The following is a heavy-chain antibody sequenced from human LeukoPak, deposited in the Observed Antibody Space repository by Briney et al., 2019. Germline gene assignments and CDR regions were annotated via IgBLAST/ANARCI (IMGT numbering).Heavy chain of an antibody. D-gene: IGHD2-2*01. V-gene: IGHV4-31*03. CDR3: ARGAGVYCSSTSCQEGNFGY. J-gene: IGHJ4*02. Sequence: PSETLSLTCTVSGGSISSGGYYWSWIRQHPGKGLEWIGYIYYSGSTYYNPSLKSRVTISVDTSKNQFSLKLSSVTAADTAVYYCARGAGVYCSSTSCQEGNFGYWGQGTLVTVSS. CDR1: GGSISSGGYY. CDR2: IYYSGST.